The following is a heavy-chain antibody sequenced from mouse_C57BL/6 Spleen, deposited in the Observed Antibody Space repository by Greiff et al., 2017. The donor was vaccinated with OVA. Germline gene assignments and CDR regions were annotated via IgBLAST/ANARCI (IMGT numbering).Heavy chain of an antibody. CDR3: AQSGDGDY. D-gene: IGHD2-3*01. V-gene: IGHV1-18*01. CDR2: INPNNGGT. J-gene: IGHJ4*01. CDR1: GYTFSDYN. Sequence: EVQLQQSGPELVKPGASVKISCKASGYTFSDYNMDWVKQSPGKSLEWIGDINPNNGGTNYNQKFKGKATLTVDKSSSTAYMELRSLTSEDTAVYYCAQSGDGDYWGQGTSVTVSS.